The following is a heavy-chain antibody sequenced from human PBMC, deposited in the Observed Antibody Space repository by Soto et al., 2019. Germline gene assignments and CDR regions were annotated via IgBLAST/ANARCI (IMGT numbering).Heavy chain of an antibody. CDR3: ARSIAARLNWFDP. J-gene: IGHJ5*02. D-gene: IGHD6-6*01. Sequence: SVKVSCKASGDTFSTYTITWMRQAPGQGLEWMGGIIPRSATSNYAQKFQGRVTITADESASTAYMELSSLRSEDTAVYYCARSIAARLNWFDPWGQGTLVTVSS. CDR1: GDTFSTYT. CDR2: IIPRSATS. V-gene: IGHV1-69*13.